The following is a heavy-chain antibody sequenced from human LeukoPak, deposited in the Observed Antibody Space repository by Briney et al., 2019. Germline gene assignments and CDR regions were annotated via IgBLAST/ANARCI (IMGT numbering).Heavy chain of an antibody. CDR3: ASSSLTGGSTYYFDY. Sequence: ASVKVSCKASGGTFSSYAISWVRQAPGQGLEWMGGIIPIFGTTNYAQKFQGRVTITADESTSTAYMELSSLRSEDTAVYYRASSSLTGGSTYYFDYWGQGTLVTVSS. CDR2: IIPIFGTT. CDR1: GGTFSSYA. J-gene: IGHJ4*02. V-gene: IGHV1-69*01. D-gene: IGHD6-13*01.